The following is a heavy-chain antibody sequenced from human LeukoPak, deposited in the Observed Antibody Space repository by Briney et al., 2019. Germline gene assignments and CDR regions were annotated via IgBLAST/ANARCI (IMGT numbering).Heavy chain of an antibody. Sequence: GGSLRLSCAASGFTFSSYAMSWVRRAPGKGLEWVSAISGSGGSTYYADSVKGRFTISRDNSKNTLYLQMNSLRAEDTAVYYCAKDRADGIPAYYFDYWGQGTLVTVSS. CDR2: ISGSGGST. CDR1: GFTFSSYA. J-gene: IGHJ4*02. CDR3: AKDRADGIPAYYFDY. D-gene: IGHD2-21*01. V-gene: IGHV3-23*01.